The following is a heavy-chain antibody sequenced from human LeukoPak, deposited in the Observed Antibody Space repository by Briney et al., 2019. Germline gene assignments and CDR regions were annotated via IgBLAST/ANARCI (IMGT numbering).Heavy chain of an antibody. CDR2: IHYSGAT. J-gene: IGHJ4*02. CDR1: GGSISSGGYY. CDR3: ARGRLDGYYFDY. D-gene: IGHD1-1*01. V-gene: IGHV4-31*03. Sequence: TSQTLSLTCTVSGGSISSGGYYWTWIRQPPGKGLEWIGEIHYSGATSYKPSLKSRVTISGDTSKNQVSLNLRSVTAADTAVYYCARGRLDGYYFDYWGQGALATVSS.